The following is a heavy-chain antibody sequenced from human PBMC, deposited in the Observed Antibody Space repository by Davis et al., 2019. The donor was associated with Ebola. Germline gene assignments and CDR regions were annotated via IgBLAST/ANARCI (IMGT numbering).Heavy chain of an antibody. D-gene: IGHD1-26*01. J-gene: IGHJ5*01. CDR3: AREAGATTRIYDS. CDR1: SYTFTSSG. CDR2: ISAYSGNT. V-gene: IGHV1-18*01. Sequence: ASVKVSCKASSYTFTSSGISWVRQAPGQGLEWMGWISAYSGNTNYAQKLQGRVTMTTDTSRSTAYMELRSLRSDDTAVYYCAREAGATTRIYDSWGQGTLVTVSS.